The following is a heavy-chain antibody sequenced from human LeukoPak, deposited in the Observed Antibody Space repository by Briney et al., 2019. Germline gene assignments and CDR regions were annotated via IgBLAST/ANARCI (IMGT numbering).Heavy chain of an antibody. Sequence: PGGSLRLSCAASGFTFNTYAMHWVRQAPGKGLEWVAVIAYDGSNKYYADSVKGRLTVSRDNFNNTVYLQMNSLRAEDTAVYYCKRAHGGFLEGPPYDYWGQGTLVTVSS. D-gene: IGHD3-3*01. CDR2: IAYDGSNK. V-gene: IGHV3-30-3*01. CDR1: GFTFNTYA. CDR3: KRAHGGFLEGPPYDY. J-gene: IGHJ4*02.